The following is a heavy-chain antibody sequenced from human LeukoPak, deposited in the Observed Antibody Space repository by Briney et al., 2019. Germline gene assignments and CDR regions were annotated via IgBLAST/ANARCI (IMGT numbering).Heavy chain of an antibody. J-gene: IGHJ4*02. D-gene: IGHD6-19*01. CDR2: ISSRQNDI. CDR1: GFTFSSFN. CDR3: AREVGSGWNYFDI. V-gene: IGHV3-21*01. Sequence: GGSLRLSCAASGFTFSSFNMNWVRQTPGKGLEWVSSISSRQNDIQYADSLEGRFTISRDNAKNSLYLQMNSLRAEDTAVYFCAREVGSGWNYFDIWGEGTLVTVSS.